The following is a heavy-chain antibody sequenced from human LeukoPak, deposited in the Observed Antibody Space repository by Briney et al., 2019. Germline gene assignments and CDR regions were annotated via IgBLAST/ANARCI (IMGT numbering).Heavy chain of an antibody. Sequence: SVKVSCMASGFTFTSSAVQWVRQARGQRLEWIGWIVVGSGNTNYAQKFQERVTITRDMSTSTAYMELSSLRSEDTAVYYCAADGSVDTAVVNVLDYWGQGTLVAVSS. CDR3: AADGSVDTAVVNVLDY. D-gene: IGHD5-18*01. CDR2: IVVGSGNT. V-gene: IGHV1-58*01. J-gene: IGHJ4*02. CDR1: GFTFTSSA.